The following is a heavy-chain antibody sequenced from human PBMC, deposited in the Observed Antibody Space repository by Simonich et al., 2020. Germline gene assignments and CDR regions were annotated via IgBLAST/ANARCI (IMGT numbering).Heavy chain of an antibody. D-gene: IGHD2-21*01. V-gene: IGHV1-2*02. CDR1: GYTFTGYY. Sequence: QVQLVQSGAEVKKPGASVKVSCKASGYTFTGYYMHWVRQAPGQGLEWKGWINPNSGGTNNAQKFQSRVTMTRDTSISTAYMELSRLRSDDTAVYYCARNGLVGILKAFDIWGQGTMVTVSS. J-gene: IGHJ3*02. CDR2: INPNSGGT. CDR3: ARNGLVGILKAFDI.